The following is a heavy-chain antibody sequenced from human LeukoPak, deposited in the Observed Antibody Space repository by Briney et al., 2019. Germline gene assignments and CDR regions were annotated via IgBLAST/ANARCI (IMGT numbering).Heavy chain of an antibody. V-gene: IGHV3-30*04. CDR3: ARLKGSYGLDY. Sequence: GRSLRLSCAASGFTFSSYAMHWVRQAPGKGLEWVAVISYDGSNKYCADSVKGRFTISRDNSKNTLYLQMNSLRAEDTAVYYCARLKGSYGLDYWGQGTLVTVSS. CDR1: GFTFSSYA. D-gene: IGHD1-26*01. CDR2: ISYDGSNK. J-gene: IGHJ4*02.